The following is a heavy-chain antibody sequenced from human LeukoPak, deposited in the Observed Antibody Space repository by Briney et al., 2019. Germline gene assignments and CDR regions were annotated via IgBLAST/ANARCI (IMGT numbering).Heavy chain of an antibody. CDR3: AKNYESGRGVPYGMDV. D-gene: IGHD3-10*01. CDR2: ISGSGVST. V-gene: IGHV3-23*01. Sequence: GGSLRLSCAASGFTFSTYAMNWVRQAPGKGLEWVSGISGSGVSTYYADSVKGRFTISRDNSKNTLYLQMSSLRDEDTAVYYCAKNYESGRGVPYGMDVWGQGTTVTVSS. CDR1: GFTFSTYA. J-gene: IGHJ6*02.